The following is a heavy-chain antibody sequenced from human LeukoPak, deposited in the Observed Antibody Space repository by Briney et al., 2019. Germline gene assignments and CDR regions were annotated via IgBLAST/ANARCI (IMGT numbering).Heavy chain of an antibody. CDR2: IYYRGST. V-gene: IGHV4-39*01. CDR3: ASLSTLDY. CDR1: GVSISSSSYY. Sequence: SETLSLTCTVSGVSISSSSYYWGWLRQPPGSGLEWMGSIYYRGSTYYNPSLKSRVTISVDTSKNQFSLKLSSVTAADTAVYYCASLSTLDYWGQGTLVTVSS. J-gene: IGHJ4*02.